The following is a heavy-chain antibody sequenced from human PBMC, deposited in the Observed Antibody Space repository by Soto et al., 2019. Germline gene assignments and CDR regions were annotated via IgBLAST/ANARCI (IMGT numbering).Heavy chain of an antibody. CDR1: GFTFSSYW. CDR3: ARAIGYYGMDV. V-gene: IGHV3-74*01. CDR2: SNSDGSST. J-gene: IGHJ6*02. D-gene: IGHD3-22*01. Sequence: HPGGSLRLCCAASGFTFSSYWIHWVRQAPGMGLVWVSRSNSDGSSTSYADSVKGRFTISRDNAKNTLYLQMNSLRAEDTAVYYCARAIGYYGMDVWGQGTTVTVSS.